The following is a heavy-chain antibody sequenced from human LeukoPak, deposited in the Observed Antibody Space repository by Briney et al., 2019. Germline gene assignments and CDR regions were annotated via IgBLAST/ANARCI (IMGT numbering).Heavy chain of an antibody. D-gene: IGHD6-19*01. CDR3: AKDRSSSGWYEPVDY. V-gene: IGHV3-30*18. CDR2: ISYDGSNK. Sequence: PGGSLRLSCVASGFTFSSYGMHWVRQAPGKGLEWVAVISYDGSNKYYADSVKGRFTISRDNSKNTLYLQMNSLRAEDTAVYYCAKDRSSSGWYEPVDYWGQGTLVTVSS. J-gene: IGHJ4*02. CDR1: GFTFSSYG.